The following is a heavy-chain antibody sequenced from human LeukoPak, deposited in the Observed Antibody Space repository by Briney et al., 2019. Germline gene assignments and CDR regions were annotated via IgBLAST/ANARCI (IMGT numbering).Heavy chain of an antibody. V-gene: IGHV4-59*01. CDR2: IYYSGST. CDR1: GGSISSYY. Sequence: PSETLSLTCTVSGGSISSYYWSWIRQPPGKGLEWIGYIYYSGSTNYNPSLKSRVTISVDTSKNQFSLKLSSVTAADTAVYYCARTYYDFWSGRNMGYYYYYMDVWGKGTTVTVSS. D-gene: IGHD3-3*01. J-gene: IGHJ6*03. CDR3: ARTYYDFWSGRNMGYYYYYMDV.